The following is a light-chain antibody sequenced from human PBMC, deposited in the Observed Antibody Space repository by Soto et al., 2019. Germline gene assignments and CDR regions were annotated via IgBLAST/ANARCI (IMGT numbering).Light chain of an antibody. CDR1: QSISSY. CDR2: AAS. V-gene: IGKV1-39*01. CDR3: QQNYSTPWT. Sequence: DIQMTQSPSSLSASVGDRVTITCRASQSISSYLNWYQQKPGKAPKLLIYAASSLQSGVPSMFSGSGSGTDFPLTISSLQPEDFATYYCQQNYSTPWTFGQGTKVEIK. J-gene: IGKJ1*01.